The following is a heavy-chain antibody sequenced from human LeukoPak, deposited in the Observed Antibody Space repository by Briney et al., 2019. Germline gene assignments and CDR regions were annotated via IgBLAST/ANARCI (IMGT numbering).Heavy chain of an antibody. CDR1: GFTFSSAW. D-gene: IGHD2-21*02. V-gene: IGHV3-15*01. CDR3: TTEVIVVVTATDDY. J-gene: IGHJ4*02. CDR2: IKSKTDGGTT. Sequence: GGSLRLSCAASGFTFSSAWMSWVRQAPGKGLEWVGRIKSKTDGGTTDYAAPVKGRFTISRDDSKNTLYLQMNSLKTEDTAAYYCTTEVIVVVTATDDYWGQGTLVTVSS.